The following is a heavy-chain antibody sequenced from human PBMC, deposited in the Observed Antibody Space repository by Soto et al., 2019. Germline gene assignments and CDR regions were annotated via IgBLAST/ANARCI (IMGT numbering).Heavy chain of an antibody. V-gene: IGHV4-59*12. J-gene: IGHJ4*02. D-gene: IGHD3-16*02. CDR1: GGAISDYQ. Sequence: QVQLQESGPGLVKPSATLSLTGSIAGGAISDYQWNWIQQPPGKGLEWIGYIYHSGGNNYNPSLNSQATSSPDTSPRQFSPRVRSMTSADTSVCYCARMKGFGDISHYFDYWGQGALVTVSS. CDR2: IYHSGGN. CDR3: ARMKGFGDISHYFDY.